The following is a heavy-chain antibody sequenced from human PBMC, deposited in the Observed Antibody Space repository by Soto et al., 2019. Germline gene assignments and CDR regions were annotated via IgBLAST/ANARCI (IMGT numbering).Heavy chain of an antibody. V-gene: IGHV1-18*01. CDR3: ARDSMVRGVEVFNYYGMDV. CDR1: GYTFTSYG. D-gene: IGHD3-10*01. J-gene: IGHJ6*02. CDR2: ISAYNGNT. Sequence: QVQLVQSGAEVKKPGASVKVSCKASGYTFTSYGISWVRQAPGQGLEWMGWISAYNGNTNYAQKLQGRVTMTTDTSTSTAYMELRSVRSDDTAVYYCARDSMVRGVEVFNYYGMDVWGQGTTVTVSS.